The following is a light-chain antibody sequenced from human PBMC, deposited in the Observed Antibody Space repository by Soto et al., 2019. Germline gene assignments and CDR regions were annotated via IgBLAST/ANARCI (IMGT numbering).Light chain of an antibody. CDR1: QSVRSS. Sequence: EFVLTQSPATLSLSPGERSTLSCRASQSVRSSLAWYQQKPGQAPRLLIYDASNRATGIPARFSGSGSGTDLTLTISSLESEDFAVYYCQQRSSWLLTFGGGTKVEIK. V-gene: IGKV3-11*01. J-gene: IGKJ4*01. CDR2: DAS. CDR3: QQRSSWLLT.